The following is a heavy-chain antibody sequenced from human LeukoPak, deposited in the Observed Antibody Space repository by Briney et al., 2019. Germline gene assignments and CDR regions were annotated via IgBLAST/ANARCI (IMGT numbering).Heavy chain of an antibody. V-gene: IGHV3-11*01. J-gene: IGHJ6*02. CDR3: ARGWVRGVMDV. CDR2: ISSSGSTI. CDR1: GLTFSDYY. Sequence: GGSLRLSCAPSGLTFSDYYMSWIRQTPGRGLEWVSYISSSGSTIYYADSMKGRFTISRDNAKNSLYRQMNSLRAEETAVYYCARGWVRGVMDVWGQGTTVTVSS. D-gene: IGHD3-10*01.